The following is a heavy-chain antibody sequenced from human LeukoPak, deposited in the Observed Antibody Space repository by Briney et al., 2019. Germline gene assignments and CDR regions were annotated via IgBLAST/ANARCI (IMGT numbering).Heavy chain of an antibody. CDR3: ARYYYDISGYYGDSWFDP. CDR1: GGSISSYY. Sequence: SETLSLTCTVSGGSISSYYWSWIRQPPGKGLEWIGYVDYSGSTNYNPSLKRRVTISADTSKNQFSLKLSSVITADTAVYYCARYYYDISGYYGDSWFDPWGQGTLVTVSS. D-gene: IGHD3-22*01. J-gene: IGHJ5*02. CDR2: VDYSGST. V-gene: IGHV4-59*01.